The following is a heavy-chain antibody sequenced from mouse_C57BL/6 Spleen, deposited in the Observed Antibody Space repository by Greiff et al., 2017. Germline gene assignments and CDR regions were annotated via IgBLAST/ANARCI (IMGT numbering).Heavy chain of an antibody. V-gene: IGHV1-64*01. CDR1: GYTFTSYW. D-gene: IGHD1-1*01. CDR2: IHPNSGST. Sequence: QVQLQQPGAELVKPGASVKLSCKASGYTFTSYWMHWVKQRPGQGLEWIGMIHPNSGSTNYNEKFKSKATLTVDKSSSTAYMQLSSLTSEDSAVYYCAREFYYGSSYPWYFDVWGTGTTVTVSS. CDR3: AREFYYGSSYPWYFDV. J-gene: IGHJ1*03.